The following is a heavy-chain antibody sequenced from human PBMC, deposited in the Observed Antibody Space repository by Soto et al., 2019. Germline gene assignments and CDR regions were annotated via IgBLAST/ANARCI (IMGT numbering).Heavy chain of an antibody. CDR1: GLTFSSYD. J-gene: IGHJ3*02. Sequence: PWRCMRLSCAASGLTFSSYDMHWVRQATGKGLEWVSAIGTAGDTYYPGSVKGRFTISRENAKNSLYLQMNSLRAGDTAVYYCARGFSYYDSRSSFDIWGQGTMVTVSS. D-gene: IGHD3-22*01. V-gene: IGHV3-13*01. CDR3: ARGFSYYDSRSSFDI. CDR2: IGTAGDT.